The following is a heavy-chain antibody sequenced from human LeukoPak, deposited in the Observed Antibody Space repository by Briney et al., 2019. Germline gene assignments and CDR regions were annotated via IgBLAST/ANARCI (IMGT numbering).Heavy chain of an antibody. Sequence: GSLRLSCAASGFAFSSYWMYWVRQAPGKGLVWVSRIKSDGSSISYGDSVRGRFTISRDNAKSTLYLQMNSLRAEDTAVYYCARVKGLVSAAVNFMDVWGKGTTVTVSS. V-gene: IGHV3-74*01. D-gene: IGHD2-2*01. CDR2: IKSDGSSI. CDR3: ARVKGLVSAAVNFMDV. J-gene: IGHJ6*03. CDR1: GFAFSSYW.